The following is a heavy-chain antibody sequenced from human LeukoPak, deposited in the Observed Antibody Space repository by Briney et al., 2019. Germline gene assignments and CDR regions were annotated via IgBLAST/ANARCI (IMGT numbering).Heavy chain of an antibody. V-gene: IGHV1-2*02. CDR3: ARDSVQQLPIYYMDV. J-gene: IGHJ6*03. CDR1: GYTFTGYY. CDR2: INPNSGGT. Sequence: ASVKVSCKASGYTFTGYYMHWVRQAPGQGLEWMGWINPNSGGTNYAQKFRGRVTMTRDTSISTAYMELSRLRSDDTAVYYCARDSVQQLPIYYMDVWGKGTTVTISS. D-gene: IGHD6-13*01.